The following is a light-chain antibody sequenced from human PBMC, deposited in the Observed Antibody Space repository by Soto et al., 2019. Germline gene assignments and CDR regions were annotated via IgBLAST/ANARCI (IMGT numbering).Light chain of an antibody. V-gene: IGKV3-20*01. CDR2: GAS. Sequence: EIVLTQSPGTLSLSPGERATLSCRASQSVSSSYLAWYQQKPGQAPRHLIYGASSRATGIPDRFSGSGSGTDFPLTISRLEPEDFAVYSCQQYGSSPPYTLGQGTPLEIK. J-gene: IGKJ2*01. CDR3: QQYGSSPPYT. CDR1: QSVSSSY.